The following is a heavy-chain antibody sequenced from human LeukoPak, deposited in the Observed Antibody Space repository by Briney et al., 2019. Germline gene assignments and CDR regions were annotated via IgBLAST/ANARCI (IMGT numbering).Heavy chain of an antibody. CDR2: ISSSGSTI. J-gene: IGHJ4*02. Sequence: PGGSPRLSCAASGFTFSSYEMNWVRQAPGKGLEWVSYISSSGSTIYYADFVKGRFTISRDNAKNSLYLQMNSLRAEDTAVYYCARFGGDSSGYFDYWGQGTLVTVSS. CDR3: ARFGGDSSGYFDY. D-gene: IGHD3-22*01. V-gene: IGHV3-48*03. CDR1: GFTFSSYE.